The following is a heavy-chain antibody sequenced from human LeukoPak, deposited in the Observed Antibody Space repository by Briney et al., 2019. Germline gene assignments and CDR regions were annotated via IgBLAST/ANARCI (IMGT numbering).Heavy chain of an antibody. V-gene: IGHV1-18*01. CDR2: ISAYNGNT. D-gene: IGHD3-3*01. CDR1: GYTFTSYG. Sequence: GASVKVSCKASGYTFTSYGISWVRQAPGQGLEWMGWISAYNGNTNYAQKLRGRVTMTTDTSTSTAYMELRSLRSDDTAVYYCASGLWGGNYYYMDVWGKGTTVTVSS. J-gene: IGHJ6*03. CDR3: ASGLWGGNYYYMDV.